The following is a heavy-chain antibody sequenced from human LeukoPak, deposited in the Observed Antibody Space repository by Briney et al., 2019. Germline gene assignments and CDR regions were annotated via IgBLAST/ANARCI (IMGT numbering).Heavy chain of an antibody. J-gene: IGHJ4*02. CDR2: IYYSGST. Sequence: SQTLSLTCTVSGGSISSGDYYWSWIRQPPGKGLEWIGYIYYSGSTYYNPSLKRRVTISVDTSKNQFSLKLSSVTAADTAVYYCARGPPDCSGGSCYSGFDYWGQGTLVTVSS. CDR3: ARGPPDCSGGSCYSGFDY. CDR1: GGSISSGDYY. D-gene: IGHD2-15*01. V-gene: IGHV4-30-4*01.